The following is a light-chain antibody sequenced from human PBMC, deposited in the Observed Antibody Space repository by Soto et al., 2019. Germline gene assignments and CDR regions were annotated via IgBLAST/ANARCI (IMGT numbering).Light chain of an antibody. V-gene: IGKV3-20*01. J-gene: IGKJ1*01. CDR3: QQYGDSPVT. CDR2: GAS. Sequence: EIVLTQSPGTLSLSPGERATLSFRASQSVSNNYLAWYKQNPGQAPRLLIYGASNRATGIPDRFSGSGSGTDFTLTISRLEPEDFAVYYCQQYGDSPVTFGQGAKVDIK. CDR1: QSVSNNY.